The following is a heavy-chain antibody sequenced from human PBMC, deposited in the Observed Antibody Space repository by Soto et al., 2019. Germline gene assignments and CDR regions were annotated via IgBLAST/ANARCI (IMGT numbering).Heavy chain of an antibody. Sequence: QVQLVQSGAEVKKPGASVKVSCKASGYSFTGYYVHWVRQAPGQGLEWMGWIDPNSGVTNYAQKFQGRVTMTGDTSITTVYMELSRLMSDDTAIYYCTRGVPAAIHLGWFDPWSQGTLVTVSS. D-gene: IGHD2-2*02. CDR2: IDPNSGVT. V-gene: IGHV1-2*02. J-gene: IGHJ5*02. CDR1: GYSFTGYY. CDR3: TRGVPAAIHLGWFDP.